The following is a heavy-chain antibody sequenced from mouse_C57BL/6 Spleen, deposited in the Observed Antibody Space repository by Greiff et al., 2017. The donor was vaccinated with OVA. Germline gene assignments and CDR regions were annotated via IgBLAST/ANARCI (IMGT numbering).Heavy chain of an antibody. V-gene: IGHV1-61*01. J-gene: IGHJ3*01. CDR1: GYTFTSYW. CDR2: IYPSDSET. CDR3: ARKGLSYYDYGGFAY. D-gene: IGHD2-4*01. Sequence: QVQLKQPGAELVRPGSSVKLSCKASGYTFTSYWMDWVKQRPGQGLEWIGNIYPSDSETHYNQKFKDKATLTVDKSSSTAYMQLSSLTSEDSAVYYCARKGLSYYDYGGFAYWGQGTLVTVSA.